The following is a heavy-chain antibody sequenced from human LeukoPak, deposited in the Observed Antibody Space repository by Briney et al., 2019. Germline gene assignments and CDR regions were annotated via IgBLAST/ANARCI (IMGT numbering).Heavy chain of an antibody. V-gene: IGHV3-23*01. J-gene: IGHJ6*02. D-gene: IGHD1-26*01. CDR1: GFTFSSYA. CDR3: AKVKGGALYYYYYGMDV. CDR2: ISGSGGST. Sequence: PGGSLRLSCAASGFTFSSYAMSWVRQAPGKGLEWVSAISGSGGSTYYADSVKGRFTISRDNSKNTLYLQMNSLRAEDTAVYYCAKVKGGALYYYYYGMDVWGQGTMVTVSS.